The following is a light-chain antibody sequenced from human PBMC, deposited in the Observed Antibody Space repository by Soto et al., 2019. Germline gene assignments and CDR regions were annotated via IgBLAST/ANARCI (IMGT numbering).Light chain of an antibody. CDR2: KDI. CDR3: QSTDRSGTYEV. CDR1: ALPKHY. J-gene: IGLJ2*01. Sequence: SYELAQPPSVSVSPGQTAKITCSGDALPKHYSYWYQQKPGQAPTLLIYKDIERPSGIPERFSASGSGTTVTLTISGVQAEDEADYYCQSTDRSGTYEVFGGGTKLTVL. V-gene: IGLV3-25*02.